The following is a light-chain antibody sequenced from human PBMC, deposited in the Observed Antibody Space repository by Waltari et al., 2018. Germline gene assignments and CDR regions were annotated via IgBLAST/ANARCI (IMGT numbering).Light chain of an antibody. V-gene: IGKV1-39*01. Sequence: EIQMTQFPSSLSGSVGDRVNITCRASQTQSSSLIWYQQKPGKAPNLLIYAASTLQRGVPSRFSGSASGTEFSLTISSLQPEDFATYYCQQNYRTPLTFGQGTRLEIK. CDR1: QTQSSS. CDR2: AAS. CDR3: QQNYRTPLT. J-gene: IGKJ5*01.